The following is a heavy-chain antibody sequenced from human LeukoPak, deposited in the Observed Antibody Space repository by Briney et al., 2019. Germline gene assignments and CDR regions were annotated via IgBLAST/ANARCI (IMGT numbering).Heavy chain of an antibody. J-gene: IGHJ3*02. CDR1: EFNFSFYW. Sequence: GGSLRLSCAASEFNFSFYWMTWVRQAPGKGLEWVSAISGSGGSTYYADSVKGRFTISRDNSKNTLYLQMNSLRAEDTAVYYCAKAAITMIVVVRNAFDIWGQGTMVTVSS. D-gene: IGHD3-22*01. CDR2: ISGSGGST. V-gene: IGHV3-23*01. CDR3: AKAAITMIVVVRNAFDI.